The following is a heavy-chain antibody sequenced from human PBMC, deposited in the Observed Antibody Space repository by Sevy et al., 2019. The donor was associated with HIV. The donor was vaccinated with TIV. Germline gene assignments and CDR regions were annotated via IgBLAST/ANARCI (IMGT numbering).Heavy chain of an antibody. CDR2: IYSGGSI. J-gene: IGHJ3*02. CDR1: GFTVSSNY. CDR3: ARSQAYYYDSSGYYYTWGAFDI. Sequence: GGSLRLSCEASGFTVSSNYMSWVRQAPGRGLEWVSVIYSGGSINYADSVKGRFTISRDNFKNTLYLQMNSLRAEDTAVYYCARSQAYYYDSSGYYYTWGAFDIWGQGTMVTVSS. V-gene: IGHV3-53*01. D-gene: IGHD3-22*01.